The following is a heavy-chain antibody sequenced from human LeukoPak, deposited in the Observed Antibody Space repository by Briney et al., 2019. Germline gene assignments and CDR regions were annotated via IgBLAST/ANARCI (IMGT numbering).Heavy chain of an antibody. J-gene: IGHJ4*02. D-gene: IGHD6-19*01. CDR1: GYTFTGYY. Sequence: ASVKVSCKASGYTFTGYYMHWVRQAPGQGLEWMGWINPNSGGTNYAQNFQGRVTMTRDTSISTAYMELRSLRSDDTAVYYCARVSSGWYIDYWGQGTLVTVSS. CDR2: INPNSGGT. CDR3: ARVSSGWYIDY. V-gene: IGHV1-2*02.